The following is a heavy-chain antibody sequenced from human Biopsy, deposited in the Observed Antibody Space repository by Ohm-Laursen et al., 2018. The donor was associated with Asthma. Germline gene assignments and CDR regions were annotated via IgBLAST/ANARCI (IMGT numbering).Heavy chain of an antibody. CDR1: GGSISSGGY. CDR2: ISHSGST. J-gene: IGHJ6*02. Sequence: TLSLTCAVSGGSISSGGYWTWIRQPPGEGLEWIGYISHSGSTYFNPSLKSRVTISLDRTKSQFSLKLSSVTAADTALYYCARAQAAQYYYGMDVWGQGTTVIVSS. D-gene: IGHD6-6*01. V-gene: IGHV4-30-2*01. CDR3: ARAQAAQYYYGMDV.